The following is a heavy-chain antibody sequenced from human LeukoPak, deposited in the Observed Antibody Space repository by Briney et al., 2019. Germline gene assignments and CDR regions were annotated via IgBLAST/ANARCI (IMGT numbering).Heavy chain of an antibody. CDR2: INHSGST. CDR1: GGSFSGYY. J-gene: IGHJ5*02. Sequence: SETLSLTCAVYGGSFSGYYWSWIRQPPGKGLEWIGEINHSGSTNYNPSLKSRVTISVDTSKNQFSLKLSSVTAADTAVYYCARGRRSYDFWSGHGRWFDPWGQGTLVTVSS. CDR3: ARGRRSYDFWSGHGRWFDP. D-gene: IGHD3-3*01. V-gene: IGHV4-34*01.